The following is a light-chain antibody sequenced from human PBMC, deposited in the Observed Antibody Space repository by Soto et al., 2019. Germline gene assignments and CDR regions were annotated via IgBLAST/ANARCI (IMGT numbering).Light chain of an antibody. CDR2: EVS. CDR1: SSDVGGYNY. V-gene: IGLV2-14*01. CDR3: TSYTSSSTWV. J-gene: IGLJ3*02. Sequence: QSALTQPASVSGSPGQSITISCTGTSSDVGGYNYVSWYQQHPGKAPKLMIYEVSNRPSGVSNRFSGSKSGNTASLAISGLQAEDGAYYYCTSYTSSSTWVFGGGTKLTVL.